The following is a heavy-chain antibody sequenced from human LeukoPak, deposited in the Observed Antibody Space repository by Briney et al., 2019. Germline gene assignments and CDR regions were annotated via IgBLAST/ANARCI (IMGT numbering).Heavy chain of an antibody. V-gene: IGHV3-66*01. CDR3: AVGVGATI. D-gene: IGHD1-26*01. Sequence: PGGSLRLSCAASGFTVSSNYMTWVRQAPGKGLEWVSVIYSGGSTYYAESVRGRFTISRDNSKNTLHLQMNSLRAEDTAVYYCAVGVGATIWGPGTMVTVSS. J-gene: IGHJ3*02. CDR2: IYSGGST. CDR1: GFTVSSNY.